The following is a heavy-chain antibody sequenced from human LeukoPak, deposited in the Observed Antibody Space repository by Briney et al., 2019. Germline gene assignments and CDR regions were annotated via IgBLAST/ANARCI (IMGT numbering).Heavy chain of an antibody. Sequence: PGGSLRLSCAASGFTFSSYEMNWVRQAPGQGLEWVSYITSSGGTIYYADSVKGRFTISRDNAKNSLYLQMNSLRVEDTAVYYCARETSGGYVWEGFDYWGQGTLVTVSS. J-gene: IGHJ4*02. CDR3: ARETSGGYVWEGFDY. CDR2: ITSSGGTI. CDR1: GFTFSSYE. D-gene: IGHD5-12*01. V-gene: IGHV3-48*03.